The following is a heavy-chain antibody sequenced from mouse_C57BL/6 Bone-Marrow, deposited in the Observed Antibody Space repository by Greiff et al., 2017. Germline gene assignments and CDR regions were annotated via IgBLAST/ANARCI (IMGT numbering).Heavy chain of an antibody. D-gene: IGHD2-4*01. CDR1: GFTFTDYY. Sequence: DVKLVESGGGLVQPGGSLSLSCAASGFTFTDYYMSWVRQPPGKALEWLGFIRNKANGYTTEYSASVKGRFTIYRDNSQSILYLQMNALRAEDSATYYCALIYYDYDLDYWGQGTTLTVSS. V-gene: IGHV7-3*01. CDR3: ALIYYDYDLDY. J-gene: IGHJ2*01. CDR2: IRNKANGYTT.